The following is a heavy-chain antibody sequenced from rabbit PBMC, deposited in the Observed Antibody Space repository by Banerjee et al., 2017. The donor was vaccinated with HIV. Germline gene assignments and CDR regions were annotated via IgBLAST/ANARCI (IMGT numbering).Heavy chain of an antibody. Sequence: QSLEESGGDLVKPGASLTLTCTASGFSFSSSYWMSWVRQAPGKGLEWIACIYAGSSGNTWSASWAKGRFTISKTSSTTVTLQMTSLTAADTATYFCARGYGSSNNYWDVWGPGTLVTVS. CDR3: ARGYGSSNNYWDV. CDR2: IYAGSSGNT. J-gene: IGHJ4*01. D-gene: IGHD8-1*01. CDR1: GFSFSSSYW. V-gene: IGHV1S40*01.